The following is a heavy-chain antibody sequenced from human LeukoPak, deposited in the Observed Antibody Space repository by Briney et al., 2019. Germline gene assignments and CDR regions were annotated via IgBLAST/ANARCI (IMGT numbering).Heavy chain of an antibody. CDR1: VGSISSYY. CDR2: IYYSGST. CDR3: ARADGDSHFDY. Sequence: SETLSLTCTVTVGSISSYYWSWIRPPPGKGLEWIGYIYYSGSTNYNPSLKSRVTISVDTSKNQFSLELSSVIAADTAVYYCARADGDSHFDYWGQGTLVTVSS. V-gene: IGHV4-59*01. D-gene: IGHD4-17*01. J-gene: IGHJ4*02.